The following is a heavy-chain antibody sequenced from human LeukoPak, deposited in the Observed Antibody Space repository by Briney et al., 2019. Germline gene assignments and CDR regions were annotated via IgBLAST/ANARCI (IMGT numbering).Heavy chain of an antibody. V-gene: IGHV3-23*01. J-gene: IGHJ3*02. D-gene: IGHD3-22*01. Sequence: GGSLRLSCAASGFTFSSYAMSWVRQAPGKGLEWVSAISGSGGSTYYADSVKGRFTISRDNSKNTLYLQMNSLRAEDTAVYYCAKDEDYYDSSGYSRYDAFDIWGQGTMVTVSS. CDR3: AKDEDYYDSSGYSRYDAFDI. CDR1: GFTFSSYA. CDR2: ISGSGGST.